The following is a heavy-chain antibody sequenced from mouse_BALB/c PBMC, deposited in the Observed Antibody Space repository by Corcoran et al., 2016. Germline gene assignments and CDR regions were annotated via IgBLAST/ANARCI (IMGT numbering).Heavy chain of an antibody. CDR2: INTYTGEP. V-gene: IGHV9-3-1*01. J-gene: IGHJ4*01. Sequence: QIQLVQSGPELKKPGATVKISCKASGYTFTNYGMNWVKQAPGKGLKWMGWINTYTGEPTYADDFKGRFAFSLETSASTAYLQINNLKNEDTATYFCARRGSPYYAMDYWGQGTSVTVSS. CDR1: GYTFTNYG. CDR3: ARRGSPYYAMDY.